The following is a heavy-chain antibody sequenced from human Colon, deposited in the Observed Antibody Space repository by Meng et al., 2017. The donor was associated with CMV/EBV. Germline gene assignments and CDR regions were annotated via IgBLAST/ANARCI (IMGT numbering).Heavy chain of an antibody. CDR3: AKGAAFGVTVPDY. CDR1: GFTFSDYT. V-gene: IGHV3-23*01. J-gene: IGHJ4*02. CDR2: IRGNGGSA. Sequence: GESLKISCAASGFTFSDYTMTWVRQAPRKGLEWVSRIRGNGGSAAYADSVQGRFTISRDNSQNTLYLQMNRLRVDDTAVYYCAKGAAFGVTVPDYWGLGTLVTVSS. D-gene: IGHD3-3*01.